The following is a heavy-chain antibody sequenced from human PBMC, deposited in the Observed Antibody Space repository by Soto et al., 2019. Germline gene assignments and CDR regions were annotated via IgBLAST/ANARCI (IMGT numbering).Heavy chain of an antibody. CDR2: IYPGDSDT. Sequence: GESLKISCKGSGYSFTSYWIGWVRQMPGKGLEWMGIIYPGDSDTRYSPSFQGQVTISADKSISTAYLQWSSLRASDTAMYYCARHKAVPAASYYGMDVWGQGTTVTVSS. CDR3: ARHKAVPAASYYGMDV. V-gene: IGHV5-51*01. D-gene: IGHD2-2*01. J-gene: IGHJ6*02. CDR1: GYSFTSYW.